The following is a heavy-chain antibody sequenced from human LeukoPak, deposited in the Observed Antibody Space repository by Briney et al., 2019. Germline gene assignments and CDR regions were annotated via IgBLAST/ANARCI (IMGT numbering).Heavy chain of an antibody. CDR3: TRSSSAPAYFDY. CDR2: IRSKANSYAT. J-gene: IGHJ4*02. Sequence: PGGSLRLSCAASGFTFSGSAMHWVRQASGKGLEWIGRIRSKANSYATAYAASVKGSFTISRDDSKNTAYLQMNSLKTEDTAVYYCTRSSSAPAYFDYGGQGTLVTVSS. V-gene: IGHV3-73*01. CDR1: GFTFSGSA.